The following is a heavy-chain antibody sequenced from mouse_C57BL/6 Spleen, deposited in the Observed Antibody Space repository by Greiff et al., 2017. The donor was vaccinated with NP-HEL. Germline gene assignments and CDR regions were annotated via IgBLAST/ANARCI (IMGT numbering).Heavy chain of an antibody. CDR2: INYDGSST. Sequence: EVNVVESEGGLVQPGSSMKLSCTASGFTFSDYYMAWVRQVPEKGLEWVANINYDGSSTYYLDSLKSRFIISRDNAKNILYLQMSSLKSEDTATYYCARVTGFHFDYWGQGTTLTVSS. CDR3: ARVTGFHFDY. V-gene: IGHV5-16*01. J-gene: IGHJ2*01. CDR1: GFTFSDYY. D-gene: IGHD4-1*01.